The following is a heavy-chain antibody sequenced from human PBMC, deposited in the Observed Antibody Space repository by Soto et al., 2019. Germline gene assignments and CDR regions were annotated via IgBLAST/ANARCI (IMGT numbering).Heavy chain of an antibody. D-gene: IGHD1-7*01. V-gene: IGHV1-69-2*01. CDR1: GYTFTDNY. CDR3: AMRRAYRNSWYYFDS. J-gene: IGHJ4*02. CDR2: VDPEDGQT. Sequence: VHLVQSGADVKEPGATVKVSCKVSGYTFTDNYIHWVQQVPGKGLEWMGLVDPEDGQTAYAEKFQGRVTLSADTSTATAYMQLSRLKSEVTAVYYCAMRRAYRNSWYYFDSWGQGTLVTVSS.